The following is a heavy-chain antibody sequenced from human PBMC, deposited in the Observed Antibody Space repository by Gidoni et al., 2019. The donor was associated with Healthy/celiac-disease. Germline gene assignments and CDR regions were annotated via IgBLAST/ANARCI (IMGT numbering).Heavy chain of an antibody. D-gene: IGHD6-19*01. V-gene: IGHV3-23*01. Sequence: EVQLLESGGGLVQPGGSLRLSCAASGFTFSSYAISWVRQAPGKGLEWVSAISGSGGSTYYADSVKGRFTISRDNSKNTLYLQMNSLRAEDTAVYYCAKWEPLMHIAVAGGHYSDYWGQGTLVTVSS. CDR1: GFTFSSYA. J-gene: IGHJ4*02. CDR2: ISGSGGST. CDR3: AKWEPLMHIAVAGGHYSDY.